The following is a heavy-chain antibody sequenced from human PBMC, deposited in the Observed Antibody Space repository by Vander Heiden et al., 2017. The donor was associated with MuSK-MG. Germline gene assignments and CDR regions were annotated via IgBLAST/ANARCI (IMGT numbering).Heavy chain of an antibody. V-gene: IGHV3-7*01. CDR2: IKQDGSAT. CDR3: ARESYNSGWFQH. J-gene: IGHJ1*01. Sequence: EVQLVASGGALVQPGGSLRLSCAASGFTFSDYWMSWVRQAPGKGLEWVANIKQDGSATYYVDSVKGRFSISRDNAKNSLYLQMNSLRAEDTAVYYCARESYNSGWFQHWGQGTLVTGSS. D-gene: IGHD6-19*01. CDR1: GFTFSDYW.